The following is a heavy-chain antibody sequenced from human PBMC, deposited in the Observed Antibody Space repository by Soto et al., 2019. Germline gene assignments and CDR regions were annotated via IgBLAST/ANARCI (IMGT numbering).Heavy chain of an antibody. V-gene: IGHV3-23*01. CDR3: AKGVSSSAWSASDN. J-gene: IGHJ4*02. Sequence: EVQLLESGGGLVQPGGSLRLSCAASGFTFSSDAMTWVRQAPGKGPEWVSVISDSDNATYYADTVKGRFTFSRDNSKNTLYLQFNSLRAEDTAVYYCAKGVSSSAWSASDNWGQGTLVTVSS. CDR1: GFTFSSDA. D-gene: IGHD6-19*01. CDR2: ISDSDNAT.